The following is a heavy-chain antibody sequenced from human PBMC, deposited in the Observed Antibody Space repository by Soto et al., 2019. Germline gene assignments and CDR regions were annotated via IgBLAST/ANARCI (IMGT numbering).Heavy chain of an antibody. D-gene: IGHD6-6*01. CDR3: ARSSRSSGP. J-gene: IGHJ4*02. CDR1: GFTFSSYA. CDR2: ISDSGANT. V-gene: IGHV3-23*01. Sequence: EVQLLESGGSLVQPGGSLRLSCAASGFTFSSYAMSWVRQGPGKGLEWVSAISDSGANTYYADSVKGRFTISRDNSKSTLYLQMNSLRDEDTAIYYYARSSRSSGPWGQGTLVTVSS.